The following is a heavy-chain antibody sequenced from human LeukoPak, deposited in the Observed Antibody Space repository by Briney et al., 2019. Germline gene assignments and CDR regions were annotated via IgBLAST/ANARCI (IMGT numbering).Heavy chain of an antibody. CDR3: ARGKAVAGTFSWFDP. D-gene: IGHD6-19*01. J-gene: IGHJ5*02. CDR1: GFTFSVYW. Sequence: GGSLRLSCAVSGFTFSVYWMHWVRQAPGRGLVWVSLINSDGSSTRYADSVKGRFTISRDNAKNTLYLQMNSLRAEDTAVYYCARGKAVAGTFSWFDPWGQGTLVTVSS. V-gene: IGHV3-74*01. CDR2: INSDGSST.